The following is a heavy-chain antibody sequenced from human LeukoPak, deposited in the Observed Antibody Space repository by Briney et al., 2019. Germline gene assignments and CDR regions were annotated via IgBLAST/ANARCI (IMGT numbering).Heavy chain of an antibody. Sequence: ASVKVSCKASGYTFTGYYMHWVRQAPGQGLEWMGWINPNSGGTNYAQKFQGRVTMTRDTSISTAYMELSRLRSDDTAVYYCARGSSGFRKFCSGVYCYSPEIYYDFYMDVWGKGTTVTVSS. CDR2: INPNSGGT. D-gene: IGHD2-15*01. V-gene: IGHV1-2*02. J-gene: IGHJ6*03. CDR3: ARGSSGFRKFCSGVYCYSPEIYYDFYMDV. CDR1: GYTFTGYY.